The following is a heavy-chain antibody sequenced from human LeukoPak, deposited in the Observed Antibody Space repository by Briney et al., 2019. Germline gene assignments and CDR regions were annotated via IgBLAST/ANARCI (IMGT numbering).Heavy chain of an antibody. D-gene: IGHD3-16*01. CDR3: ARDLGDREDGYYYYYMDV. Sequence: GGSLRLSCAASGFSVSNNYMSWVRQAPGKGLEWVSVIYTGGSSYYADSVKGRFTISRDSPKNTLYLQMNSLRAEDTAVYYCARDLGDREDGYYYYYMDVWGKGSTVTVSS. J-gene: IGHJ6*03. CDR2: IYTGGSS. V-gene: IGHV3-53*01. CDR1: GFSVSNNY.